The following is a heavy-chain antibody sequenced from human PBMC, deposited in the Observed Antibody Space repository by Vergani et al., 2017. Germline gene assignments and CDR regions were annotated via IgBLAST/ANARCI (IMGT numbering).Heavy chain of an antibody. CDR2: ISYDGSNK. D-gene: IGHD3-22*01. J-gene: IGHJ4*02. Sequence: QVQLVESGGGVVQPGRSLRLSCAASGFTFSSYAMHWVRQAPGKGLEWVAVISYDGSNKYYADSVKGRFTISRDNSKNTLYLQMNSLRSEDTAVYYCARSSGYYYLDYWGQGTLVTVSS. CDR3: ARSSGYYYLDY. V-gene: IGHV3-30-3*01. CDR1: GFTFSSYA.